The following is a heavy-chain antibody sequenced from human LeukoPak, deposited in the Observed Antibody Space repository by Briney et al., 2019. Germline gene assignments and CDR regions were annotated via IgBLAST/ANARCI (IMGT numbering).Heavy chain of an antibody. CDR2: ISSSGSPV. CDR3: ARGPASIAAAGIAEYFQH. V-gene: IGHV3-48*03. J-gene: IGHJ1*01. D-gene: IGHD6-13*01. CDR1: GFTFNTYA. Sequence: GGSLRLSCAASGFTFNTYAMSWVRQAPGKGLEWVSYISSSGSPVYYADSVKGRFTISRDNAKNSLFLQMNSLRAEDTAVYYCARGPASIAAAGIAEYFQHWGQGTLVTVST.